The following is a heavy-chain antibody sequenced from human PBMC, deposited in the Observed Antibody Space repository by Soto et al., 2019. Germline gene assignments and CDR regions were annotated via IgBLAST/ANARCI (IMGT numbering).Heavy chain of an antibody. Sequence: DVQLVESGGGLMQPGESLRLSCAASGLTVSGKKYVAWVRQAPGKGLEWVSALYDVDGSFYSDSVEGRFTTSSDSSKTTVYLHMNDLRPADTAVYYCATGHEREHAYDVWGQGTTVTVSS. J-gene: IGHJ3*01. D-gene: IGHD1-1*01. V-gene: IGHV3-53*01. CDR3: ATGHEREHAYDV. CDR1: GLTVSGKKY. CDR2: LYDVDGS.